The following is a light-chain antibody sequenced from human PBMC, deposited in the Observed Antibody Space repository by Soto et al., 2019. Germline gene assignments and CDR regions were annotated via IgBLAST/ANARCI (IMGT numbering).Light chain of an antibody. CDR3: LLYYGGTYV. CDR1: TGAVTSGHY. Sequence: QAVVTQEPSLTVSPGGTVTLTCAPSTGAVTSGHYPNWFQQKPGQAPRALIYGASNRHSWTPARFSGSLLGGKAALTLSGVQPDDEAEYYCLLYYGGTYVFGTGTKLTVL. V-gene: IGLV7-43*01. J-gene: IGLJ1*01. CDR2: GAS.